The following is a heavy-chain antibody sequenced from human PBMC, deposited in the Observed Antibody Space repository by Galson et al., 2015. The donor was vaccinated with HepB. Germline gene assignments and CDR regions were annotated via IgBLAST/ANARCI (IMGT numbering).Heavy chain of an antibody. D-gene: IGHD3-22*01. CDR3: ANYHDSSGYYALDT. Sequence: SEKNYVDSVKGRFTSSRDNAKNSLYLQMNSLRAEDTAIYYCANYHDSSGYYALDTWGRGTLVTVSS. J-gene: IGHJ3*02. V-gene: IGHV3-7*03. CDR2: SEK.